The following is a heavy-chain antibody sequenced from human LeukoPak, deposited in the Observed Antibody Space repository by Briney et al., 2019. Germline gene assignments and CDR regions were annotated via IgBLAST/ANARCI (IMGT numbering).Heavy chain of an antibody. CDR2: IYYSGST. V-gene: IGHV4-39*07. Sequence: SETLSLTCTVSGGSISSSSYYWGWIRQPPGKGLEWIGSIYYSGSTYYNPSLKSRVTISVDTSKNQFSLKLSSVTAADTAVYYCARGLVNMVRGRGGAFDIWGQGTMVTVSS. CDR1: GGSISSSSYY. D-gene: IGHD3-10*01. CDR3: ARGLVNMVRGRGGAFDI. J-gene: IGHJ3*02.